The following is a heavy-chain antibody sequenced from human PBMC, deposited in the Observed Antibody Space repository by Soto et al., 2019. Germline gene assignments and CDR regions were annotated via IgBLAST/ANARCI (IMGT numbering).Heavy chain of an antibody. J-gene: IGHJ6*03. D-gene: IGHD4-17*01. CDR2: IIPIFGTA. CDR3: ARGSRTVTNYYYYYMDV. Sequence: EASVKVSCKASGGTFSSYAISWVRQAPGQGLEWMGGIIPIFGTANYAQKFQGWVTMTRDTSISTAYMELSRLRSDDTAVYYCARGSRTVTNYYYYYMDVWGKGTTVTVSS. CDR1: GGTFSSYA. V-gene: IGHV1-69*05.